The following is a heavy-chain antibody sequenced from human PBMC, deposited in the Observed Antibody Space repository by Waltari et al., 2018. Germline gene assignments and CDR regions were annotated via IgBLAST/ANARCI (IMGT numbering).Heavy chain of an antibody. V-gene: IGHV4-59*01. CDR1: GGSISSYY. J-gene: IGHJ6*03. CDR3: AREAVVVPAAPNYYYYYMDV. D-gene: IGHD2-2*01. CDR2: IYYSGST. Sequence: QVQLQESGPGLVKPSETLSLTCTVSGGSISSYYWGWIRQPPGQGLEWIGYIYYSGSTNYNPSLKSRVTISVDTSKNQFSLKLSSVTAADTAVYYCAREAVVVPAAPNYYYYYMDVWGKGTTVTVSS.